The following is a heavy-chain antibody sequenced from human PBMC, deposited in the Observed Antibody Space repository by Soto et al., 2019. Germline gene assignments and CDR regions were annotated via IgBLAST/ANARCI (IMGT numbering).Heavy chain of an antibody. D-gene: IGHD2-15*01. CDR2: ISPYNGKT. Sequence: QAELVQSGAEVKKPGASVNISCKASGYTFTNYAFIWVRQAPGHGLEWVGWISPYNGKTEYAQNLQGRVTMTRDKPTSTAYMELRSLRSDDTAVYYCARDIYGGNCCDAFDIWGQGTMVTVSS. V-gene: IGHV1-18*01. CDR3: ARDIYGGNCCDAFDI. CDR1: GYTFTNYA. J-gene: IGHJ3*02.